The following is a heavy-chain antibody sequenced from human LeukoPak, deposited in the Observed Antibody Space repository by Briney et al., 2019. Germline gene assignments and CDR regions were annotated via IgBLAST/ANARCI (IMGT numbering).Heavy chain of an antibody. CDR3: ARGPYSRGWYGIDY. J-gene: IGHJ4*02. D-gene: IGHD6-19*01. CDR2: IYTSGST. V-gene: IGHV4-59*10. CDR1: GGSFSGYY. Sequence: PSETLSLTCAVYGGSFSGYYWSWIRQPAGKGLEWIGRIYTSGSTNYNPSLKSRVTMSVDTSKNQFSLKLSSVTAADTAVYYCARGPYSRGWYGIDYWGQGTLVTVSS.